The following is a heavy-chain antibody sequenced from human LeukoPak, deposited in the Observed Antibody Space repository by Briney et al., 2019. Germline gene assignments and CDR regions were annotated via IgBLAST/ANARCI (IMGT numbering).Heavy chain of an antibody. CDR3: ARRSYCGGDCYGSDAFDI. V-gene: IGHV3-30*04. J-gene: IGHJ3*02. CDR1: GFTFSSYA. CDR2: ISYDGSNK. D-gene: IGHD2-21*02. Sequence: GRSLRLSCAASGFTFSSYAMHWVRQAPGKGLEWVAVISYDGSNKYYADSVKGRFTISRDNAKNSLYRQMNSLRAEDTAVYYCARRSYCGGDCYGSDAFDIWGQGTMVTVSS.